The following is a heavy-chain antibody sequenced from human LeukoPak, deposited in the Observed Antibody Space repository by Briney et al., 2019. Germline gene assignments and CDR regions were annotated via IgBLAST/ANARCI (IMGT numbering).Heavy chain of an antibody. CDR3: ERGHIVVVPAAIYYYYYYMDV. Sequence: SETLSLTFAVYGGSFSGYYWSWIRQPAGKGLEWMGEINHRGSTNYNPCRNRRGTISVDTSKNQFSLKLATVTAADTAVYYCERGHIVVVPAAIYYYYYYMDVWGKGTTVTVSS. D-gene: IGHD2-2*01. CDR2: INHRGST. CDR1: GGSFSGYY. J-gene: IGHJ6*03. V-gene: IGHV4-34*01.